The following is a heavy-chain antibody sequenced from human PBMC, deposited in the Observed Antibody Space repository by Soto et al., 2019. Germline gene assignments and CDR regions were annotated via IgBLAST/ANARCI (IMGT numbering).Heavy chain of an antibody. Sequence: EVQLLESGGGLVQPGGSLRLSCAASGFTFSSYAMSWVRQAPGQGLEWVSAISGSGGSTYYADSVKGRFTISRDNSKNTLYLQMNSLRAEDTAVYYCAKVLTNQDGPTYIDYWGQGTLVTVSS. CDR2: ISGSGGST. V-gene: IGHV3-23*01. D-gene: IGHD4-4*01. J-gene: IGHJ4*02. CDR3: AKVLTNQDGPTYIDY. CDR1: GFTFSSYA.